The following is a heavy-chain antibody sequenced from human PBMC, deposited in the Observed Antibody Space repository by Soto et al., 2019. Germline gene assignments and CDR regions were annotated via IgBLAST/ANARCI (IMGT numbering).Heavy chain of an antibody. Sequence: VQLQESGPGLVKPSETLSLTCTVSGGSIGRGDYYWSWIRQPPGKGLEWIGYIYHSGSTYYNPSLKSRVTISVDTSTNQFSLKVKSVTAADTAMYYCARGDRRFDPWGQGTLVTVSS. CDR2: IYHSGST. CDR3: ARGDRRFDP. V-gene: IGHV4-30-4*01. CDR1: GGSIGRGDYY. J-gene: IGHJ5*02.